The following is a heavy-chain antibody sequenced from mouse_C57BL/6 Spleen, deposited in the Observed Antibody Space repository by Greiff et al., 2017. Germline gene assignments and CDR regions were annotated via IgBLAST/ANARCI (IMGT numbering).Heavy chain of an antibody. CDR2: INPNYGTT. Sequence: VQLQQSGPELVKPGASVKISCKASGYSFTDYNMNWVKQSNGTSLEWIGVINPNYGTTSYNQKFKGKATLTVDQSSSTAYMQLNSLTSEDSAVYYCSETHYYYGSSYAMDYWGQGTSVTVSA. D-gene: IGHD1-1*01. J-gene: IGHJ4*01. CDR1: GYSFTDYN. V-gene: IGHV1-39*01. CDR3: SETHYYYGSSYAMDY.